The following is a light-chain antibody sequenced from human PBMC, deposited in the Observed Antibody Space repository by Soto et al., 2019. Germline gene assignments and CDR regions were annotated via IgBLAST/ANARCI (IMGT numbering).Light chain of an antibody. V-gene: IGKV1-39*01. CDR2: GAS. CDR1: QNIDNY. Sequence: DIQMTQSPSYLSASVGGTVTITCRASQNIDNYLNWYQHEPGKAPKLLIYGASTLQSGVPSRFSGSGSGTDFPLTIDSLQPEDFATYYCQQSSSTPLTFGPGTTVDVE. CDR3: QQSSSTPLT. J-gene: IGKJ3*01.